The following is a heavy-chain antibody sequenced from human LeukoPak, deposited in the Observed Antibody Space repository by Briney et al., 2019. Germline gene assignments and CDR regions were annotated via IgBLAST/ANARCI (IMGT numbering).Heavy chain of an antibody. CDR3: ARAEPFIDCGGDCSQYYFDY. D-gene: IGHD2-21*01. J-gene: IGHJ4*02. CDR2: IYHSGST. V-gene: IGHV4-30-2*01. Sequence: SETLSLTCTVSGGSISSGGYYWSWIRQPPGKGLEWIGYIYHSGSTYYNPSLKSRVTISVDRSKNQFSLKLSSVTAADTAVYYCARAEPFIDCGGDCSQYYFDYWGQGTLVTVSS. CDR1: GGSISSGGYY.